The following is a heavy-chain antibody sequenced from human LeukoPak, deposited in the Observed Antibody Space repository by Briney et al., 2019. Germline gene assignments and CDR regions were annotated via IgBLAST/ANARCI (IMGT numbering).Heavy chain of an antibody. D-gene: IGHD2-8*01. CDR3: ARVYLERLTAGYFDH. Sequence: TGGSLRLSCVASGFTFSSYAMNWVRQAPGKGLEWVSSISGSGGSTYYADSVKGRFTISRDNSKNTLYLQMNSLRDEDSAAYYCARVYLERLTAGYFDHWGQGTWVTVSP. J-gene: IGHJ4*02. V-gene: IGHV3-23*01. CDR1: GFTFSSYA. CDR2: ISGSGGST.